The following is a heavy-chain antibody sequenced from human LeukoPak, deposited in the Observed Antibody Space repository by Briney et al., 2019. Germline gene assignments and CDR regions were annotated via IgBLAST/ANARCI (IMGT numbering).Heavy chain of an antibody. J-gene: IGHJ4*02. D-gene: IGHD3-22*01. V-gene: IGHV3-33*08. CDR2: IWHDGSNK. Sequence: GGSLRLSCAASEFTFSSYSMNWVRQAPGKGLEWVAVIWHDGSNKFYADSVKGRFTISRDNSKKTLYLQMNSLRAEDTAVYYCARDRDSSGHFDWGRGTLVTVSS. CDR1: EFTFSSYS. CDR3: ARDRDSSGHFD.